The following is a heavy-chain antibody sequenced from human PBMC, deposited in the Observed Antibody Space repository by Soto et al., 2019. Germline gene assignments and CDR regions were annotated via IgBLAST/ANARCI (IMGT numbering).Heavy chain of an antibody. CDR3: AHRPSGYSSSWYARGDPAFDY. V-gene: IGHV2-5*01. Sequence: QITLKESGPTLVKPTQTLTLTCTFSGFSLSTSGVGVGWIRQPPGKALEWLALIYWNDDKRYSPSLKSRLTITKDTSKNQVVLTMTNMDPVDTATYYCAHRPSGYSSSWYARGDPAFDYWGQGTLVTVSS. CDR2: IYWNDDK. D-gene: IGHD6-13*01. CDR1: GFSLSTSGVG. J-gene: IGHJ4*02.